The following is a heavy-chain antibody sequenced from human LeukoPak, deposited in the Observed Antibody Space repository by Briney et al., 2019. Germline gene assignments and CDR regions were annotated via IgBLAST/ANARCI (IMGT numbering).Heavy chain of an antibody. V-gene: IGHV3-74*01. Sequence: GGSLRLSCAASGFTFSSHWMHWVRQVPGKGLVWVSRINTDGSSTTYADSVKGRFTISRDNAKNTLYLEMNSLRAEDTAVYYCARGAGWYCGGGSCYAFYFDYWGQGNLVTVSS. D-gene: IGHD2-15*01. CDR2: INTDGSST. CDR3: ARGAGWYCGGGSCYAFYFDY. CDR1: GFTFSSHW. J-gene: IGHJ4*02.